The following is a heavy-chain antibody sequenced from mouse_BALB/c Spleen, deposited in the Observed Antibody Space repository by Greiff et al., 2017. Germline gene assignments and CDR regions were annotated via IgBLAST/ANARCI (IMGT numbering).Heavy chain of an antibody. CDR2: IWGDGST. J-gene: IGHJ1*01. V-gene: IGHV2-6-7*01. Sequence: VKVEESGPGLVAPSQSLSITCTVSGFSLTSYGVHWVRQPPGKGLEWLGMIWGDGSTDYNSALKSRLSISKDNSKSQVFLKMNSLQTDDTARYYCARVVRYFDVWGAGTTVTVSS. D-gene: IGHD2-12*01. CDR3: ARVVRYFDV. CDR1: GFSLTSYG.